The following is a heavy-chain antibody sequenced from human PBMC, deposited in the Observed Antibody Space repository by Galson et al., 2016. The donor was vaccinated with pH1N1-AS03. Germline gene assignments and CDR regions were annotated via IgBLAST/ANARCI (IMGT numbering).Heavy chain of an antibody. Sequence: CAISGDSVLSDSAAWNWVRQSPSRGLEWLGRTYLRSTWYYDYAESMKSRIINNADTSKNQFSLQLNSVTPEDTAVYYCVRDIYGDPLGEWGQGTLVTVSS. CDR3: VRDIYGDPLGE. CDR2: TYLRSTWYY. CDR1: GDSVLSDSAA. J-gene: IGHJ4*02. V-gene: IGHV6-1*01. D-gene: IGHD4-17*01.